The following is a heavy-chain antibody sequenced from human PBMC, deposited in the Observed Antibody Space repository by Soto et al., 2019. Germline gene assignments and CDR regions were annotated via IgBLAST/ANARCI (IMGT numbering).Heavy chain of an antibody. D-gene: IGHD3-22*01. V-gene: IGHV4-61*01. J-gene: IGHJ4*02. CDR1: GGSVSSGSYY. CDR2: IYYSGST. CDR3: ARVYDSSVNFDY. Sequence: SETLSLTCTVSGGSVSSGSYYWSWIRQPPGKGLERIGYIYYSGSTNYKPSLKSRVTISVDTSKNQFSLKLSSVTAADTAVYYCARVYDSSVNFDYWGQGTLVTVSS.